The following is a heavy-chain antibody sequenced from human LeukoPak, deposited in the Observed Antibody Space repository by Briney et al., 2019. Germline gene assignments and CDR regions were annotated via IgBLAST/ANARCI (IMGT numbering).Heavy chain of an antibody. Sequence: LETLSLTCTVSGGSISSYYWSWIRQPPGKGLEWIGYIYYSGSTNYNPSLKSRVTISVDTSKNQFSLKLSSVTAADTAVYYCARAGYCSGGSCYPWRWFDPWGQGTLVTVSS. J-gene: IGHJ5*02. CDR1: GGSISSYY. CDR3: ARAGYCSGGSCYPWRWFDP. D-gene: IGHD2-15*01. V-gene: IGHV4-59*01. CDR2: IYYSGST.